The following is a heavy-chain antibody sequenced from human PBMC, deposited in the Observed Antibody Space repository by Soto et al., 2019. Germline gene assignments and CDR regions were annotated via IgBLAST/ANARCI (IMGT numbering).Heavy chain of an antibody. CDR2: IYYSGST. CDR3: ARLEESMVRGVIITYANWFDP. V-gene: IGHV4-39*01. J-gene: IGHJ5*02. CDR1: GGSISSSSYY. Sequence: ASETLSLTCTVSGGSISSSSYYWGWIRQPPGKGLEWIGSIYYSGSTYYNPSLKSRVTISVDTSKNQFSLKLSSVTAADTAVYYCARLEESMVRGVIITYANWFDPWGQGTLVTVSS. D-gene: IGHD3-10*01.